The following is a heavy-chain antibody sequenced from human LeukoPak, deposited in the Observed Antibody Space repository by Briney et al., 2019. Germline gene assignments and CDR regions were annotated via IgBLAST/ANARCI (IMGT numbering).Heavy chain of an antibody. Sequence: GGSLRLSCAASGFTFSSYSMNWVRQAPGKGLEWVSSISSSSSYIYYADSVKGRFTISRDNAKNSLYLQMNSLRAEDTAVYYCASGDYDYVWGSYRYNDYWGQGTLVTVSS. CDR3: ASGDYDYVWGSYRYNDY. D-gene: IGHD3-16*02. V-gene: IGHV3-21*01. CDR2: ISSSSSYI. CDR1: GFTFSSYS. J-gene: IGHJ4*02.